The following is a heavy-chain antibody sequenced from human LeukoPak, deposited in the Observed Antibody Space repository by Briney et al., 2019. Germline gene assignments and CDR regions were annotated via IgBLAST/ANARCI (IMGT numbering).Heavy chain of an antibody. D-gene: IGHD6-6*01. CDR1: GFTISSHG. J-gene: IGHJ4*02. V-gene: IGHV3-74*01. CDR2: LPPDELGI. CDR3: VGTIASRGSEY. Sequence: GGSLGLSCAVSGFTISSHGMHWVRQAPGMGLVWVSRLPPDELGIIYADSVKGRFTVSRDNAKNTVYLQMNNLRVDDTAMYYCVGTIASRGSEYWGQGALVTVSS.